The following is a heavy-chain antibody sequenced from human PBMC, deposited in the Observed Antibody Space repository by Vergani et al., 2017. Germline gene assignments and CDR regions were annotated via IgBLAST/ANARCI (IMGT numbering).Heavy chain of an antibody. CDR2: IIPIFGTA. CDR1: GGTFSSYA. D-gene: IGHD2-2*01. Sequence: QVQLVQSGAEVKKPGSSVKVSCKASGGTFSSYAISWVRQAPGQGLEWMGGIIPIFGTANYAQKFQGRVTITADESTSTAYMELSSLRSEDTAVYYCARAPVTCSSTSCRAGNYYYYGMDVWGQGTTVTVSS. J-gene: IGHJ6*02. V-gene: IGHV1-69*01. CDR3: ARAPVTCSSTSCRAGNYYYYGMDV.